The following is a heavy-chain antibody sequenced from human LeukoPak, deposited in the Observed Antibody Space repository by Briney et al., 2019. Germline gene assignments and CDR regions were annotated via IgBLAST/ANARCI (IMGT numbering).Heavy chain of an antibody. Sequence: GGSLRLSCAASGFTFSSYWMHWVRRAPGKGLVWVSRINSDGSSTSYADSVKGRFTISRDNAKNTLYLQMNSLRAEDTAVYYCARKSIAVADAFDYWGQGTLVTVSS. CDR1: GFTFSSYW. CDR3: ARKSIAVADAFDY. CDR2: INSDGSST. V-gene: IGHV3-74*01. D-gene: IGHD6-19*01. J-gene: IGHJ4*02.